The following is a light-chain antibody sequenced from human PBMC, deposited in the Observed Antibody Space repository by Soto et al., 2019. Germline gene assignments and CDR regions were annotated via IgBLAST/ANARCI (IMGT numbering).Light chain of an antibody. V-gene: IGKV1-39*01. J-gene: IGKJ1*01. CDR2: AAS. CDR3: QQSFRTPRT. Sequence: DIQMTQSPSSLSASVGDRVTITCRASQSITTFLNWYQQRPGKAPKLLIYAASSLQSGVPSRFSGSVSGTDFTLTISRLQPEDFATYYCQQSFRTPRTFGQGT. CDR1: QSITTF.